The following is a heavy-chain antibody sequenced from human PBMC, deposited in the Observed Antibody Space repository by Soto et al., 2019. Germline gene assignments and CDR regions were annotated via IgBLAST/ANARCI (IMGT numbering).Heavy chain of an antibody. D-gene: IGHD3-22*01. CDR1: GDSISNSRFY. J-gene: IGHJ5*02. CDR2: IYHTGNA. V-gene: IGHV4-39*01. Sequence: SETLSLTCSVSGDSISNSRFYWAWIRQPPGEGLEWIGSIYHTGNAYYNPSLKSRVTISVDTSKNQFSLKLTSVTAADAALYYCARDFFDSSHHTTNWFDPRGQGTLVTVSS. CDR3: ARDFFDSSHHTTNWFDP.